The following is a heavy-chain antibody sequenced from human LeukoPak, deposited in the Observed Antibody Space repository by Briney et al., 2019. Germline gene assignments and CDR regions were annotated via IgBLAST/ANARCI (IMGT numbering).Heavy chain of an antibody. Sequence: PSQTLSLTCTVSGGSISSSGYYWSWIRQPPGKGLEWIGYIYHSGSTYYNPSLKSRVTISVDRSKNQFSLKLSSVTAADTAVYYCARDREAAAGSGHYYYYYMDVWGKGTTVTVSS. CDR1: GGSISSSGYY. CDR3: ARDREAAAGSGHYYYYYMDV. D-gene: IGHD6-13*01. CDR2: IYHSGST. V-gene: IGHV4-30-2*01. J-gene: IGHJ6*03.